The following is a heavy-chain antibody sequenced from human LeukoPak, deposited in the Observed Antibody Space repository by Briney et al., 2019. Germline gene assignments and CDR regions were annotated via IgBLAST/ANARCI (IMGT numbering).Heavy chain of an antibody. CDR3: ATVGGGKIRKERLNDAFDI. CDR1: GGTFSSYA. Sequence: SVKVSCKASGGTFSSYAISWVRQAPGQGLEWMGGIIPIFGTANYAQKFQGRVTITADKSTSTAYMELSSLRSEDTAVYYCATVGGGKIRKERLNDAFDIWGQGTMVTVSS. CDR2: IIPIFGTA. D-gene: IGHD5-12*01. J-gene: IGHJ3*02. V-gene: IGHV1-69*06.